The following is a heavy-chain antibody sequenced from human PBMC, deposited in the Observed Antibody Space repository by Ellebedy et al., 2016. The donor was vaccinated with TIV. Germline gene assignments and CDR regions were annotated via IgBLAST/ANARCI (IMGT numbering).Heavy chain of an antibody. CDR1: GYTFTSQT. CDR3: ARAYFGSGTYPAFDI. D-gene: IGHD3-10*01. CDR2: INAGNGYT. Sequence: ASVKVSCKASGYTFTSQTIHWVRQAPGQRLEWMGRINAGNGYTKYSQNFQGRLTITRDTSASTAYMELSSLRSEDTALYYCARAYFGSGTYPAFDIWGQGTMVSVSS. J-gene: IGHJ3*02. V-gene: IGHV1-3*01.